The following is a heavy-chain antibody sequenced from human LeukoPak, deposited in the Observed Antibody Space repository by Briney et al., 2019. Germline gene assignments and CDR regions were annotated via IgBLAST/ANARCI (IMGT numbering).Heavy chain of an antibody. D-gene: IGHD6-25*01. J-gene: IGHJ4*02. CDR3: AKQATYSGGTGAFDY. CDR1: GFTFSSYG. Sequence: PGGSLRLSCAASGFTFSSYGMHWVRQAPGKGLEWVSDISGSGGSTYDADSVKGRFTISRDNSKNTLFLQMSSLRAEDTAVYYCAKQATYSGGTGAFDYWGQGTLVTVSS. V-gene: IGHV3-23*01. CDR2: ISGSGGST.